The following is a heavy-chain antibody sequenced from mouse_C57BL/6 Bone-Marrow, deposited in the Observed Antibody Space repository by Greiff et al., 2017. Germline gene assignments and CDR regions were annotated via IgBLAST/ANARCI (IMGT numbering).Heavy chain of an antibody. Sequence: VQLQQPGAELVRPGTSVTLSCKASGYTFTDYEMHWVKQTPVHGLEWIGAIDPETGGTAYNQKFKGKAILTADKSSSTAYMELRSLTSEDSAVYYCTRSGITTVVAFYWYFDVWGTGTTVTVSS. V-gene: IGHV1-15*01. J-gene: IGHJ1*03. CDR1: GYTFTDYE. D-gene: IGHD1-1*01. CDR3: TRSGITTVVAFYWYFDV. CDR2: IDPETGGT.